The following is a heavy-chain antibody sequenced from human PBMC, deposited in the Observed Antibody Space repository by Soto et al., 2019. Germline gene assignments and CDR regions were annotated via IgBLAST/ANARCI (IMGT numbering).Heavy chain of an antibody. CDR1: GYTFTSFG. CDR3: AKDGYGNNDGDALHI. D-gene: IGHD4-4*01. V-gene: IGHV1-18*04. Sequence: QGQLVQSGAEVKKPGASVKVSCKASGYTFTSFGITWVRQAPGQGLEWMGWISTYNGKANYAQKLQGRVTVTRDTSTHTDYMELRSLRSDDTAVYYCAKDGYGNNDGDALHIWGQGTMVTVSS. CDR2: ISTYNGKA. J-gene: IGHJ3*02.